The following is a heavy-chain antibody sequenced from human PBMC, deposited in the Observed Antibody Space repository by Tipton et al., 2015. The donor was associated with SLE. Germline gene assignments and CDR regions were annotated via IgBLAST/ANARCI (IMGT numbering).Heavy chain of an antibody. V-gene: IGHV4-39*01. Sequence: TLSLTCTVSGGSISSSNYYWGWIRQPPGKGLEWIGNIYYSGSTYYNPSLKSRVTISVDTSKNQFSLKLSSVTAADTAVYYCARLRTDLQDFWSGSSRPYYYHGMDVWGQGTTVTVSS. J-gene: IGHJ6*02. CDR1: GGSISSSNYY. CDR3: ARLRTDLQDFWSGSSRPYYYHGMDV. CDR2: IYYSGST. D-gene: IGHD3-3*01.